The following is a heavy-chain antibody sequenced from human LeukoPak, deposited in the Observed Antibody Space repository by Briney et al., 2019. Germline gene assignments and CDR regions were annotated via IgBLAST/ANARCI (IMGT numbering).Heavy chain of an antibody. J-gene: IGHJ5*02. Sequence: GASVKISCKASGFKFTNFYFHWVRQAPGQGLEWMGIINPSGGNTTYAQKFQGNITMTRDTSTSTVYMEMTSLTSEDTAVYYCARSEYSKSIWFDPWGQGTLVTVSS. CDR2: INPSGGNT. V-gene: IGHV1-46*01. CDR1: GFKFTNFY. D-gene: IGHD6-6*01. CDR3: ARSEYSKSIWFDP.